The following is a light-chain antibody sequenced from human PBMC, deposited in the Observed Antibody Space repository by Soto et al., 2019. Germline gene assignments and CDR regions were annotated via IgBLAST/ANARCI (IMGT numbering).Light chain of an antibody. V-gene: IGLV2-14*01. Sequence: QSALTQPASVSGSHGQSSTISCTGTSSDVGGYNYVSWYQQHPGKAPKFMIYDVSNRPSGVSNRFSGSKSGNTASLTISGLQAEDEADYYCCSYTTSNTRQIVFGTGTKVTVL. CDR3: CSYTTSNTRQIV. J-gene: IGLJ1*01. CDR1: SSDVGGYNY. CDR2: DVS.